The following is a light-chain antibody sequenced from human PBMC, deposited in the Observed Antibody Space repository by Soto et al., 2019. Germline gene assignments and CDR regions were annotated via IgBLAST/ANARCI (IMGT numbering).Light chain of an antibody. J-gene: IGKJ1*01. CDR2: GAS. CDR1: QSVGTY. CDR3: QQCNNWPRT. Sequence: EIVLTQSPGTLSLSPGERATLSCRASQSVGTYLAWYQQKPGQAPRLLIYGASSRATGIPDRFSGSGSGTEFTLTISSLQSEDFAFYYCQQCNNWPRTFGQGTKVDIK. V-gene: IGKV3D-15*01.